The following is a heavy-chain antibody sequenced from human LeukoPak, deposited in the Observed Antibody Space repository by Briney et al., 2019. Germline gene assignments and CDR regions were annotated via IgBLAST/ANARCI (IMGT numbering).Heavy chain of an antibody. J-gene: IGHJ4*02. V-gene: IGHV3-66*01. D-gene: IGHD5/OR15-5a*01. CDR2: IYSGGTT. CDR3: ARGLRYFDY. Sequence: GGSLRLSCAASGFTVSTNSMSWVRQAPGKGLEWVSVIYSGGTTYYADSVKGRFSISRDNSKNTLYLQMNSLRAEDTAVYCCARGLRYFDYWGQGTLVTVSS. CDR1: GFTVSTNS.